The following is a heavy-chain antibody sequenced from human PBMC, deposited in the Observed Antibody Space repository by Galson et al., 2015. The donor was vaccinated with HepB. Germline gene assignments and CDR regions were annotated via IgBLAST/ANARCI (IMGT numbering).Heavy chain of an antibody. D-gene: IGHD3-10*01. J-gene: IGHJ4*02. CDR2: ISYDGSNK. CDR3: ARNEAPAGRGYYFDY. CDR1: GFTFSSYA. V-gene: IGHV3-30-3*01. Sequence: LRLSCAASGFTFSSYAMHWVRQAPGKGLEWVAVISYDGSNKYYADSVKGRFTISRDNSKNTLYPKMNSLRAEDTAVYYCARNEAPAGRGYYFDYWGQGTLVTVSS.